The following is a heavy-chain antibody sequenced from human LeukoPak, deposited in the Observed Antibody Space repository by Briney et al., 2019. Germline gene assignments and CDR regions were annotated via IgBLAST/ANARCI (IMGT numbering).Heavy chain of an antibody. CDR1: GYTFTGYY. Sequence: GASVKVSCKASGYTFTGYYMHWVRQAPGQGLEWMGWINPNSEGTNYAQKFQGRVTMTRDKTISTAYMELSRLGSDDKAVYYCARDYYDSSGYYPPAPDYWGQGTLVTVSS. D-gene: IGHD3-22*01. J-gene: IGHJ4*02. V-gene: IGHV1-2*02. CDR3: ARDYYDSSGYYPPAPDY. CDR2: INPNSEGT.